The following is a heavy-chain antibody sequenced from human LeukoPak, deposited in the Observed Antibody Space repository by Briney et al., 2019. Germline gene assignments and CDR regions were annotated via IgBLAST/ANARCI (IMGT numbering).Heavy chain of an antibody. CDR1: GFTFSSYW. Sequence: GGSLRLSCAASGFTFSSYWMSWVRQAPGKGLEWVANIKQDGSEKYYVDSVKGRFTISRDNAKNSLYLQMNSLRAEDTAVYYCARDSGTAVGPFDYWGQGTLVTVSS. D-gene: IGHD1/OR15-1a*01. CDR3: ARDSGTAVGPFDY. V-gene: IGHV3-7*01. CDR2: IKQDGSEK. J-gene: IGHJ4*02.